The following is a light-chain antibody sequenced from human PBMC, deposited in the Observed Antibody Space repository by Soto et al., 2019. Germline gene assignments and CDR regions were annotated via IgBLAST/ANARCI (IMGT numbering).Light chain of an antibody. J-gene: IGLJ2*01. CDR1: SSNIGNNY. CDR3: GTWDSSLSAVV. V-gene: IGLV1-51*01. Sequence: QSVLTQPPSVSAAPGQKVTISCSGSSSNIGNNYVSWYQQLPGTAPKLLIYDNNKRPSEIPDRFSGSKSGTSATLGITGRQTGDEADYYCGTWDSSLSAVVFGGGTKLTVL. CDR2: DNN.